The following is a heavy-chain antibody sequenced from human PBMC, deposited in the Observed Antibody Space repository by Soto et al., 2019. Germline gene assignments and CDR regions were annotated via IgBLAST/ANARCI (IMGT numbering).Heavy chain of an antibody. CDR2: MNPNSGNT. CDR3: ARGVDPAMATYYYKDV. CDR1: GYTFTSYD. V-gene: IGHV1-8*01. Sequence: ASVKVSCKASGYTFTSYDINWVRQATGQGLEWMGWMNPNSGNTGYAQKFQGRVTMTRNTSISTAYMELSSLRSEDTAVYYCARGVDPAMATYYYKDVWGKGTTVTVSS. J-gene: IGHJ6*03. D-gene: IGHD5-18*01.